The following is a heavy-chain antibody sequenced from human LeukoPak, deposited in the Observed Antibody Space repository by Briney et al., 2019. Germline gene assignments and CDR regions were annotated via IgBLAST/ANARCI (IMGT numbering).Heavy chain of an antibody. J-gene: IGHJ4*02. Sequence: SETLSLTCAVYGGSFSVYYWSWIRQPPGKGLEWIGEINHSGSTNYNPSLKSRVTISVDTSKNQFSLKLSSVTAADTAVYYCARTTVTRIDYWGQGTLVTVSS. CDR2: INHSGST. CDR3: ARTTVTRIDY. D-gene: IGHD4-17*01. CDR1: GGSFSVYY. V-gene: IGHV4-34*01.